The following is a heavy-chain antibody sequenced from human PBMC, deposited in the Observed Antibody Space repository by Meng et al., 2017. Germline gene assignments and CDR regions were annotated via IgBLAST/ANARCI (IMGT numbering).Heavy chain of an antibody. CDR3: ARGEYHFESSGYYTH. CDR1: GFTFSSYA. CDR2: ISSNGGST. J-gene: IGHJ4*02. Sequence: GESLKISCAASGFTFSSYAMHWVRQAPGKGLEYVSAISSNGGSTYYANSVKGRFTISRDNAKNTQFLQMNSLRAEDTAVYYCARGEYHFESSGYYTHWGQGTLVTVSS. V-gene: IGHV3-64*01. D-gene: IGHD3-22*01.